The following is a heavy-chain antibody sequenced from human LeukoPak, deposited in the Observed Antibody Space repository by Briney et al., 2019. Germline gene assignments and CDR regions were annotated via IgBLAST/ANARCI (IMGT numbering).Heavy chain of an antibody. Sequence: SETLSLTCAVYGGSFSGYYWSWIRQPPGKGLEWIGEINHSGSTNYNPSLKSRVTMSVDTSKNQFSLKLSSVTAADTAVYYCARGLTPTYYFDYWGQGTLVNVSS. CDR1: GGSFSGYY. V-gene: IGHV4-34*01. CDR3: ARGLTPTYYFDY. CDR2: INHSGST. J-gene: IGHJ4*02.